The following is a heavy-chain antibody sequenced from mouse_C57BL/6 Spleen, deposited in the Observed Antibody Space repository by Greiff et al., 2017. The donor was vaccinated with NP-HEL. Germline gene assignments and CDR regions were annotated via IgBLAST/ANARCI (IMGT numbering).Heavy chain of an antibody. CDR2: IYPRSGNT. J-gene: IGHJ4*01. V-gene: IGHV1-81*01. Sequence: QVQLQQSGAELARPGASVKLSCKASGYTFTSYGISWVKQRTGQGLEWIGEIYPRSGNTYYNEKFKGKATLTADKSSSTAYMELRSLTSEDSAVYFCAREDGNYPHYYAMDDWGQGTSVTVSS. CDR3: AREDGNYPHYYAMDD. CDR1: GYTFTSYG. D-gene: IGHD2-1*01.